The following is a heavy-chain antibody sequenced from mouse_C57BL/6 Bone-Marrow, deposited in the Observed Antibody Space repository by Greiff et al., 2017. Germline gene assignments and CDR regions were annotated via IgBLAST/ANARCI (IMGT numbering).Heavy chain of an antibody. J-gene: IGHJ2*01. D-gene: IGHD1-1*01. V-gene: IGHV3-6*01. CDR3: AREGEFITTVVADY. CDR2: ISYDGSN. Sequence: EVKLLESGPGLVKPSQSLSLTCSVTGYSITSGYYWNWIRQFPGNKLEWMGYISYDGSNNYNPSLQNRISITRDTSKNQFFLKLNSVTTEDTATYYCAREGEFITTVVADYWGQGTTLTVSS. CDR1: GYSITSGYY.